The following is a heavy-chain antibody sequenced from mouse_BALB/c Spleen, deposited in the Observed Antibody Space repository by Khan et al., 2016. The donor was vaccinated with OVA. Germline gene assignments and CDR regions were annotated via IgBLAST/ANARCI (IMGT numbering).Heavy chain of an antibody. CDR3: LRSRYDYGSAYEGFAY. J-gene: IGHJ3*01. V-gene: IGHV1S136*01. D-gene: IGHD1-1*01. CDR2: ISPNSDGS. Sequence: VQLQQSGPELVKPGASVKMSCKASGYTFTSYVMHWVKQKPGQGLEWIGYISPNSDGSKYNEKFRGKATLTSDKSSSTAYMELRSLTSEDSAGYYCLRSRYDYGSAYEGFAYWGQGTLGTGSA. CDR1: GYTFTSYV.